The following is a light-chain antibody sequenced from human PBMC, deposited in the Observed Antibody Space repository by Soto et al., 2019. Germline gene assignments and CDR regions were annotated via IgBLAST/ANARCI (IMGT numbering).Light chain of an antibody. CDR3: QSYDSSRYV. Sequence: QSVLTQPPSVSGAPGQRVTIPCTGSSPNIGAGYDVHWYQQLPGTAPKLLIYGNSNRPSGVPDRFSGSKSGTSASLAITGLQAEDEADYYCQSYDSSRYVFGTGTKLTVL. CDR2: GNS. CDR1: SPNIGAGYD. V-gene: IGLV1-40*01. J-gene: IGLJ1*01.